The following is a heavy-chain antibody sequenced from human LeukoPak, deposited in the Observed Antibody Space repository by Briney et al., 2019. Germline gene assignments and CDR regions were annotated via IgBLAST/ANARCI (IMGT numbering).Heavy chain of an antibody. J-gene: IGHJ4*02. Sequence: GGSLRLSCAASGFTFSSYGMNWVRQAPGKGPEWVSYISSSSSSIYYPDSVKGRFTISRDNAKNSLYLQMNSLRAEDTAVYYCARDFGSGRRWFDYWGRGTLVTVSS. D-gene: IGHD4-23*01. V-gene: IGHV3-48*01. CDR2: ISSSSSSI. CDR3: ARDFGSGRRWFDY. CDR1: GFTFSSYG.